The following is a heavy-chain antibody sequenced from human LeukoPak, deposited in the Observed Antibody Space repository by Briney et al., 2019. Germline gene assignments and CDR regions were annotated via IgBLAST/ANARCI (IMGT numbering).Heavy chain of an antibody. CDR2: MSGSGAST. CDR1: GLHLKSYA. CDR3: ANPDSSSFYFSIRFDF. Sequence: GGSLTLPCTAWGLHLKSYAMLWLRQPPPRGVEGVLTMSGSGASTYYADSVNGLFTVSRDNPKNTLYLQMNSAKAEDTAVYFCANPDSSSFYFSIRFDFWGQGTLVTVSS. J-gene: IGHJ4*02. V-gene: IGHV3-23*01. D-gene: IGHD3-22*01.